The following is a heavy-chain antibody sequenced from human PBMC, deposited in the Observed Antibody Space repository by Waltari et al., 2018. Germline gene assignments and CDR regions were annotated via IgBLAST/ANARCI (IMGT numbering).Heavy chain of an antibody. V-gene: IGHV1-69*04. J-gene: IGHJ4*02. CDR2: IIPILGIA. Sequence: WIGRIIPILGIANYAQKFQGRVTITADKSTSTAYMELSSLRSEDTAVYYCARDYRGYSYGHFDYWGQGTLVTVSS. D-gene: IGHD5-18*01. CDR3: ARDYRGYSYGHFDY.